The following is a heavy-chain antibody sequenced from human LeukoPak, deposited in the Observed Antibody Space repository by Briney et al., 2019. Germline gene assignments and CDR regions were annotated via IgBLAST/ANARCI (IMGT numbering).Heavy chain of an antibody. D-gene: IGHD3-10*01. V-gene: IGHV4-39*07. CDR3: ATSGGDWFDP. CDR2: IYNSGGT. Sequence: SETLSLTCTVSGDSISSIPYYWGWIRQPPGKGLEWIGNIYNSGGTYYNPSLKSRVTILVDTSNNQFSLKLNSVTAADTAFYYCATSGGDWFDPWGQGTLVIVSS. J-gene: IGHJ5*02. CDR1: GDSISSIPYY.